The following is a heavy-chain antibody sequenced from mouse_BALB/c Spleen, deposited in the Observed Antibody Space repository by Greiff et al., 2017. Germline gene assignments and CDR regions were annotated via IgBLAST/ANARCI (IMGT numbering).Heavy chain of an antibody. CDR1: GFTFSSYG. Sequence: VQLKESGGDLVKPGGSLKLSCAASGFTFSSYGMSWVRQTPDKRLEWVATISSGGSYTYYPDSVKGRFTISRDNAKNTLYLQMSSLKSEDTAMYYCARDDYDSSYFDVWGAGTTVTVSS. D-gene: IGHD2-4*01. CDR3: ARDDYDSSYFDV. CDR2: ISSGGSYT. V-gene: IGHV5-6*01. J-gene: IGHJ1*01.